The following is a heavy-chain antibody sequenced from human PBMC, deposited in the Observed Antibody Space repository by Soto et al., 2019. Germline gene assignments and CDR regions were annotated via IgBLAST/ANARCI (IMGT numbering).Heavy chain of an antibody. CDR3: ARRGDYVWGSYRYTDY. J-gene: IGHJ4*02. CDR2: IDPSDSYT. CDR1: GYSFTSYW. V-gene: IGHV5-10-1*01. Sequence: LKISCKGSGYSFTSYWISWVRQMPGKGLEWMGRIDPSDSYTNYSPSFQGHVTISADKSISTAYLQWSSLKASDTAMYYCARRGDYVWGSYRYTDYWGQGTLVTVSS. D-gene: IGHD3-16*02.